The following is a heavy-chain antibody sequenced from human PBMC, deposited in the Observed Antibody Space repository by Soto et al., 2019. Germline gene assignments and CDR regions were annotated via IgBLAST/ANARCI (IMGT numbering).Heavy chain of an antibody. CDR2: IYYSGST. J-gene: IGHJ4*02. V-gene: IGHV4-31*03. CDR3: ARGGDYVWGSYRYRGDYFDY. Sequence: PSETLSLTCTVSGGSISSGGYYWSWIRQHPGKGLEWIGYIYYSGSTYYNPSLKSRVTISVDTSKNQFSLKLSSVTAADTAVYYCARGGDYVWGSYRYRGDYFDYWGQGTLVTVPQ. D-gene: IGHD3-16*02. CDR1: GGSISSGGYY.